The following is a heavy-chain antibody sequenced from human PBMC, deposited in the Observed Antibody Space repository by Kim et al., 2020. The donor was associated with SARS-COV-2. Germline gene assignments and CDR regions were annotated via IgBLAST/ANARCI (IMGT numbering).Heavy chain of an antibody. CDR1: GGSISSSSYY. CDR3: ASLGSGYSKTDY. CDR2: IYYSGST. Sequence: SETLSLTCTVSGGSISSSSYYWGWIRQPPGKGLEWIGSIYYSGSTYYNPSLKSRVSISVDTSKNQFSLKLSSVTAADTAVYYCASLGSGYSKTDYWGQGTLVTVSS. J-gene: IGHJ4*02. D-gene: IGHD3-22*01. V-gene: IGHV4-39*01.